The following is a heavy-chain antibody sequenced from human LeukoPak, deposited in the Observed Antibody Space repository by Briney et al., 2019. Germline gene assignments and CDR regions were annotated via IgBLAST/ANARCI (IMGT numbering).Heavy chain of an antibody. Sequence: GGSLRLSCAASGFTVSSNYMSGVRQAPGKGLEWVSVIYSGGSTYYADSVKGRFTISRDNSKNTLYLQMNSLRAEDTAVYYCARVAAAAGTNLGWFDPWGQGTLVTVSS. CDR2: IYSGGST. J-gene: IGHJ5*02. CDR3: ARVAAAAGTNLGWFDP. V-gene: IGHV3-53*01. D-gene: IGHD6-13*01. CDR1: GFTVSSNY.